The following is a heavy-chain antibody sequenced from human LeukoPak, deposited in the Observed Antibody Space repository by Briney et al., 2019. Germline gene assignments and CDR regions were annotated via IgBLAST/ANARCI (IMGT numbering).Heavy chain of an antibody. J-gene: IGHJ4*02. D-gene: IGHD2-15*01. Sequence: GGSLRLSCAASGFTFRNYWMGWVRQAPGKGLEWVANTKPDGTAEYYADSVRGRFTTSRDNANNSLYLQVNSLRGEDTAVYYCVRGSDVHTNFDDWGQVTPVTVSS. CDR2: TKPDGTAE. CDR1: GFTFRNYW. V-gene: IGHV3-7*01. CDR3: VRGSDVHTNFDD.